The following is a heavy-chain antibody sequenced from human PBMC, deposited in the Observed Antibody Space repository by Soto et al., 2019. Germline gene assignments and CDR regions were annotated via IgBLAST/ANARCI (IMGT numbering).Heavy chain of an antibody. J-gene: IGHJ6*03. CDR1: GFSFSSYA. D-gene: IGHD2-2*01. CDR3: AKSPDCSTTTCYGYYYYMDV. CDR2: ISGSGGST. V-gene: IGHV3-23*01. Sequence: GGSLRLSCAASGFSFSSYAMSWVRQAPWKGLEWVSVISGSGGSTYYADSVKGRFTISRDNSKKMLYLQMNSLRAEDTAVYYCAKSPDCSTTTCYGYYYYMDVWAKGTTVTVSS.